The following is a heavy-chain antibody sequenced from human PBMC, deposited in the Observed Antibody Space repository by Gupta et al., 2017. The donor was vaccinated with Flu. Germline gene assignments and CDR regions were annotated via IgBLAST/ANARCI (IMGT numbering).Heavy chain of an antibody. Sequence: QAPGKGLEWVSAISGSGGSTYYADSVKGRFTISRDNSKNTLYLQMNSLRAEDTAVYYCAKGGDYYGSGSYYSEGYWGQGTLATVSS. CDR2: ISGSGGST. CDR3: AKGGDYYGSGSYYSEGY. V-gene: IGHV3-23*01. J-gene: IGHJ4*02. D-gene: IGHD3-10*01.